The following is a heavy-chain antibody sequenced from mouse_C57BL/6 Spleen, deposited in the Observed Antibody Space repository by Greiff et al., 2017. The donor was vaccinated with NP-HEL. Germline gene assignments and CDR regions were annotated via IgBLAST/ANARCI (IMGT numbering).Heavy chain of an antibody. D-gene: IGHD2-3*01. CDR3: ARLDGYYHYFDY. CDR1: GFTFSDYG. Sequence: EVKVVESGGGLVQPGGSLKLSCAASGFTFSDYGMAWVRQAPRKGPEWVAFISNLAYSIYYADTVTGRFTISRENAKNTLYLEMSSLRSEDTAMYYCARLDGYYHYFDYWGQGTTLTVSS. V-gene: IGHV5-15*01. CDR2: ISNLAYSI. J-gene: IGHJ2*01.